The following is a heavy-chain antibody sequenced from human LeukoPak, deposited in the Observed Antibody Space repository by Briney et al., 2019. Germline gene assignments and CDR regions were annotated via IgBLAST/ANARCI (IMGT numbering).Heavy chain of an antibody. V-gene: IGHV3-23*01. Sequence: PGGSLRLTCAASGFSFRGYAISWVRQAPGKGLEWVSGIGSDDRTHYAESVKGRFAISRDNAKKSVYLQMNSLRVEDTAVYYCARDLTSVTTFDYWGQGALVTVSS. CDR3: ARDLTSVTTFDY. D-gene: IGHD4-17*01. CDR1: GFSFRGYA. CDR2: IGSDDRT. J-gene: IGHJ4*01.